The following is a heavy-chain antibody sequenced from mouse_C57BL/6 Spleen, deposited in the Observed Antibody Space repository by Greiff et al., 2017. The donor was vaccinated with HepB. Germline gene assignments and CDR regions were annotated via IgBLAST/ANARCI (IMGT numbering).Heavy chain of an antibody. D-gene: IGHD1-1*01. J-gene: IGHJ4*01. CDR2: IDPSDSYT. Sequence: DQLQQSGAELVKPGASVKLSCKASGYTFTSYWMQWVKQRPGQGLEWIGEIDPSDSYTNYNQKFKGKATLTVDTSSSTAYMQLSSLTSEDSAVYYCASLISSYEDYW. CDR3: ASLISSYEDY. V-gene: IGHV1-50*01. CDR1: GYTFTSYW.